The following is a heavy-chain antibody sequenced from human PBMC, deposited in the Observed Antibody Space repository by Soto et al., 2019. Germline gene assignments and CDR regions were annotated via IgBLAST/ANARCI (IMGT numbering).Heavy chain of an antibody. CDR3: VRKNTGYSWFDP. V-gene: IGHV5-51*01. CDR1: GYNFATYW. D-gene: IGHD3-9*01. Sequence: GESLKISCQGSGYNFATYWIGWVRQMPGKGLELVGIVYPTDSDTRYNPSFQGQVTISADKSINTAYLQWDSLKASDTAIYFCVRKNTGYSWFDPWGQGTLVTVPQ. J-gene: IGHJ5*02. CDR2: VYPTDSDT.